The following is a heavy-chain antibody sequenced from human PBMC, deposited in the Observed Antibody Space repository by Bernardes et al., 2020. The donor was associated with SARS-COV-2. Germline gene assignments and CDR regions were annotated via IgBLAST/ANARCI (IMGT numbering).Heavy chain of an antibody. V-gene: IGHV3-74*01. Sequence: GGSLRLSCAASGFIFSNYCMHWVRQAPGKGLIWVSRINGDGSRTTYADSVKGRFTISRDNTENTLYLQMNSLRAEDTAVYYCVRGPSDGHGRFEYWGQGTLGTVSS. CDR2: INGDGSRT. CDR3: VRGPSDGHGRFEY. CDR1: GFIFSNYC. J-gene: IGHJ4*02.